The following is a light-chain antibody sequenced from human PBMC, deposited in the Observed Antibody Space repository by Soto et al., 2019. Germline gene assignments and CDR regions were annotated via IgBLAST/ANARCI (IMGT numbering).Light chain of an antibody. J-gene: IGLJ1*01. V-gene: IGLV2-14*01. Sequence: QSALTQPASVSGSPGQSITISCTGTSSDIAIYNFVSWYQQHPGKAPRLMIFQVTNRPSGVSTRFSGSKSGNTASLTISGLQAEDEADYYCSSYTDSTDYVFGTGTKLTV. CDR3: SSYTDSTDYV. CDR1: SSDIAIYNF. CDR2: QVT.